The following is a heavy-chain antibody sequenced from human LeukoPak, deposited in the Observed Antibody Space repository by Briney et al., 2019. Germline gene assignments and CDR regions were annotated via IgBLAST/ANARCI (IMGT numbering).Heavy chain of an antibody. CDR1: GFTFSNYA. Sequence: GGSLRLSCAASGFTFSNYAMSWVRQAPGKGLEWISGITGGRSTYYADSVKGRFTISRDNSKNTMSLEMNSLKTEDTAVYYCTTDGYYYDSSGYYHWGQGTLVTVSS. CDR2: ITGGRST. D-gene: IGHD3-22*01. CDR3: TTDGYYYDSSGYYH. J-gene: IGHJ5*02. V-gene: IGHV3-23*01.